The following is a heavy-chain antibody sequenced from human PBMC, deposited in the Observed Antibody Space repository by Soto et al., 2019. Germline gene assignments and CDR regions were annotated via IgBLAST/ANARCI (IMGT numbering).Heavy chain of an antibody. CDR1: GFTFSSYW. V-gene: IGHV3-7*01. Sequence: GGSLRLSCAASGFTFSSYWMSWVRQAPGKGLEWVANIKQDGSEKYYVDSVKGRFTISRDNAKNSLYLQMNSLRAGDPAVYYCGRDIGGGYYDFWSGYPSLYFDYWGQGTLVTVSS. CDR3: GRDIGGGYYDFWSGYPSLYFDY. CDR2: IKQDGSEK. D-gene: IGHD3-3*01. J-gene: IGHJ4*02.